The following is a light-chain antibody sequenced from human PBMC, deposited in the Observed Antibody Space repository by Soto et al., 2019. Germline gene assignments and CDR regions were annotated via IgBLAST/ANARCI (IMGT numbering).Light chain of an antibody. CDR3: QQYNSYSSLT. V-gene: IGKV1-5*03. J-gene: IGKJ4*01. Sequence: DIQMTQSPSTPSGSVGARVSITCRVCHTTNSWLAWYQRKPGTAPKLLIYKASSLESGVPSRFRGSGSGTEFTLTISSLQPDDFATYYCQQYNSYSSLTFGGGTKVDI. CDR1: HTTNSW. CDR2: KAS.